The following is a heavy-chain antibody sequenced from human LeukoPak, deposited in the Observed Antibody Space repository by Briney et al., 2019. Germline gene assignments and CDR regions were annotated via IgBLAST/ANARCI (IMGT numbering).Heavy chain of an antibody. Sequence: PSETLSLTCAVSGGSISSGGYSWSWTRQPPGKGLEWIGYIYHSGSTYYNPSLKSRVTISVDRSKNQFSLKLSSVTAADTAVYYCARVVHDFWSGSPSYGMDVWGQGTTVTVS. J-gene: IGHJ6*02. V-gene: IGHV4-30-2*01. CDR1: GGSISSGGYS. D-gene: IGHD3-3*01. CDR2: IYHSGST. CDR3: ARVVHDFWSGSPSYGMDV.